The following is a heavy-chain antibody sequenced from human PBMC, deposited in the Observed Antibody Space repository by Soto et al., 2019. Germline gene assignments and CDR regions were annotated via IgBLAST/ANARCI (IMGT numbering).Heavy chain of an antibody. D-gene: IGHD3-10*01. J-gene: IGHJ4*02. CDR3: ARDRRWGVRGDSLGY. CDR2: ITSSSIYI. V-gene: IGHV3-21*01. Sequence: EVQLVESGGGLVKPGGSLRLSCAASGFTFSSHSMNWVRQAPGKGLEWVSSITSSSIYIYYADSVKGRFTISRDNANNSLYLQMNSLRPEDTAVYFCARDRRWGVRGDSLGYWGQGSQVIVSS. CDR1: GFTFSSHS.